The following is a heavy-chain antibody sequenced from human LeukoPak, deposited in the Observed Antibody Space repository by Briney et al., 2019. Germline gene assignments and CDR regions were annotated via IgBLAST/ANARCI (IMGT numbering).Heavy chain of an antibody. V-gene: IGHV5-51*01. Sequence: GESLKISFKGSGYSFSTYWIGWVRQMPGKGLEWMGIIYPGDSDTRYSPSFQGQVTISADRASSTAYLQWSSLKSSDTVMYYCARLGVGATYFDYWGQGTLVTVSS. CDR1: GYSFSTYW. CDR2: IYPGDSDT. CDR3: ARLGVGATYFDY. D-gene: IGHD1-26*01. J-gene: IGHJ4*02.